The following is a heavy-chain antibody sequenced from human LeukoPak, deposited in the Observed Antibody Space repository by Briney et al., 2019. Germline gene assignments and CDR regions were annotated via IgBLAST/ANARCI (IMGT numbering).Heavy chain of an antibody. CDR2: ISSSGDST. Sequence: GGSLRLSCAASGFTFSSYAMSWVRQAPGKGLEWVSGISSSGDSTYYADSVKGRFTISRDNSRNTLDLQMNSLRAEDTAVYYCAKSPRIVVEAFDIWGQGTMVTVSS. J-gene: IGHJ3*02. D-gene: IGHD2-15*01. CDR1: GFTFSSYA. V-gene: IGHV3-23*01. CDR3: AKSPRIVVEAFDI.